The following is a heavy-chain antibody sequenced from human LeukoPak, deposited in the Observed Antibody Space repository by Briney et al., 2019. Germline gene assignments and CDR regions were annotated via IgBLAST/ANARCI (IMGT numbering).Heavy chain of an antibody. D-gene: IGHD3-22*01. CDR3: ARDNRYHDSSGWFRPNPTHNHYYYYGMDV. CDR2: IYSGGST. CDR1: GFTVSSNY. J-gene: IGHJ6*02. V-gene: IGHV3-66*01. Sequence: GGSLRLSCAASGFTVSSNYMSCVRQAPGKGLEWVSVIYSGGSTYYADSVKGRFTISRDNSKNTLYLQMNSLRAEDTAVYYCARDNRYHDSSGWFRPNPTHNHYYYYGMDVWGQGTTVTVSS.